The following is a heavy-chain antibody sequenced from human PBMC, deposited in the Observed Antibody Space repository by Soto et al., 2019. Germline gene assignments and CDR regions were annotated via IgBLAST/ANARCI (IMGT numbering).Heavy chain of an antibody. CDR1: GYSFTSYW. Sequence: VASVKISCKGSGYSFTSYWIGWVRQMPGKGLEWMGIIYPGDSDTKYSPSFQGQVTISADKSISTAYLQWSSLKASDTAMYYCARGRQTVLRFLEWLFPLDYWGQGTLVTVSS. CDR2: IYPGDSDT. D-gene: IGHD3-3*01. J-gene: IGHJ4*02. CDR3: ARGRQTVLRFLEWLFPLDY. V-gene: IGHV5-51*01.